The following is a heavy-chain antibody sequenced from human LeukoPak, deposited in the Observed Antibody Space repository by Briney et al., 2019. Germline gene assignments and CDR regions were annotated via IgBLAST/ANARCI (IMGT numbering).Heavy chain of an antibody. V-gene: IGHV3-30-3*01. D-gene: IGHD3-10*01. Sequence: AGGSLRLSCAASGFTFSSYAMHWVRQAPGKRLEWVAVISYDGSNKYYADSVKGRFTISRDNSKNTLYLQMNSLRAEDTAVYYCAREGDGYYGSGSPIGWGQGALVTVSS. J-gene: IGHJ4*02. CDR2: ISYDGSNK. CDR1: GFTFSSYA. CDR3: AREGDGYYGSGSPIG.